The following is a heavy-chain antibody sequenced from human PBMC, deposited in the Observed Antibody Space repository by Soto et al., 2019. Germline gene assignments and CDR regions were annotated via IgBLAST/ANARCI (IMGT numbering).Heavy chain of an antibody. CDR3: ARLLGSDTVVIDYYFDY. CDR2: IYPGDSDT. Sequence: GESLKISCQGSGYSFTSYWIGWVRQMPGKGLEWMGIIYPGDSDTRYSPSFQGQVTISADKSISTAYLQWSSLKASDTAMYYCARLLGSDTVVIDYYFDYWGQGTLVTVSS. V-gene: IGHV5-51*01. CDR1: GYSFTSYW. D-gene: IGHD3-22*01. J-gene: IGHJ4*02.